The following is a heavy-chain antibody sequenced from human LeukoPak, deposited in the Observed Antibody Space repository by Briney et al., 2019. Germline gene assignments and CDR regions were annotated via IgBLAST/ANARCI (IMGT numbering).Heavy chain of an antibody. CDR2: ISWNSGSI. CDR1: GFTFDDYA. D-gene: IGHD4-17*01. V-gene: IGHV3-9*01. J-gene: IGHJ4*02. Sequence: GGSLRLSCAGSGFTFDDYAMHWVRQAPGKGLEWVSGISWNSGSIGYADSVKGRFTISRDNAKNSLYLQMNSLRAEDTALYYCAKSGNYGDYVDYWGQGTLVTVSS. CDR3: AKSGNYGDYVDY.